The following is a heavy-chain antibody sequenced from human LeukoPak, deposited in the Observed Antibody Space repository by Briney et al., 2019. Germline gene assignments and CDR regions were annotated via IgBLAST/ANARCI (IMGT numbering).Heavy chain of an antibody. D-gene: IGHD5-18*01. J-gene: IGHJ5*02. V-gene: IGHV4-38-2*02. CDR2: IFHSGST. Sequence: SETLSLTCTVSGYSISSGYYWGWIRQPPGKGLEWIGSIFHSGSTYCNPTLKSRVTISVDTSKNQFSLKLSSVTAADTAVYYCARVTTNWFDPWGQGTLVTVSS. CDR3: ARVTTNWFDP. CDR1: GYSISSGYY.